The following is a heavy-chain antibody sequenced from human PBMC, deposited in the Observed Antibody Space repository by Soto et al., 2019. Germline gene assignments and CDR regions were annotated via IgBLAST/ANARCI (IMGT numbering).Heavy chain of an antibody. Sequence: QLQLVQSGAEVRKPGASVNISCKASGYTFTSHHIHWVRQAPGQGLEWMGFINPGSGGTSYLQKFQGRLTVTGDTSTSIVYMELSGLRSEATAVYYCTRVRGDRPAWGQGTLVTVSS. CDR1: GYTFTSHH. CDR2: INPGSGGT. V-gene: IGHV1-46*03. J-gene: IGHJ4*02. D-gene: IGHD4-17*01. CDR3: TRVRGDRPA.